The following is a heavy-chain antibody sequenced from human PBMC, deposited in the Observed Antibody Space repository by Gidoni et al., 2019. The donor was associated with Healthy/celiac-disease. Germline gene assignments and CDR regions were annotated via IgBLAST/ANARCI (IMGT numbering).Heavy chain of an antibody. Sequence: QVQLQESGPGLVKPSETLSLTCTVSGGSISRYYWSWIRQPPGKGLEWIGYIYYSGSTNYNPSLKSRVTISVDTSKNQFSLKLSSVTAADTAVYYCARRAAFMVRGVMGNYYYYGMDVWGQGTTVTVSS. CDR1: GGSISRYY. J-gene: IGHJ6*02. V-gene: IGHV4-59*01. CDR3: ARRAAFMVRGVMGNYYYYGMDV. D-gene: IGHD3-10*01. CDR2: IYYSGST.